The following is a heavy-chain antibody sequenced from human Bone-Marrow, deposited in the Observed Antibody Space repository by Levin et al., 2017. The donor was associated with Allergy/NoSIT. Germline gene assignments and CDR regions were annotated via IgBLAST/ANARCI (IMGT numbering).Heavy chain of an antibody. CDR2: INPKSGAT. J-gene: IGHJ4*02. CDR1: GYTFTGYY. V-gene: IGHV1-2*02. CDR3: AGGPRDYGDL. Sequence: ASVKVSCKASGYTFTGYYIHWVRQAPGQGLEWMAWINPKSGATIYAQKFQGRVTVTTDTSIRTAYMDLSRLRSDDTAVYYCAGGPRDYGDLWGQGTLVTVSS.